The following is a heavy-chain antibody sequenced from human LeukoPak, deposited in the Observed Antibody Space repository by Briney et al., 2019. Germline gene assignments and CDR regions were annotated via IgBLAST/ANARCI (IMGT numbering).Heavy chain of an antibody. D-gene: IGHD5-18*01. CDR3: AREGRVDSAVVLFDY. J-gene: IGHJ4*02. V-gene: IGHV1-2*02. CDR2: INPNSGGT. CDR1: GYTFTGYY. Sequence: ASVKVSRKASGYTFTGYYMHWVRQAPGQGLEWMGWINPNSGGTNYAQKFQGRVTMTRDTSISTAYMELRRLRSDDTAVYYCAREGRVDSAVVLFDYWGQGTLVTVSS.